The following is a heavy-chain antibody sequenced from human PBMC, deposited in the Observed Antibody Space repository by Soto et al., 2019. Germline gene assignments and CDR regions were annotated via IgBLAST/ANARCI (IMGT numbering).Heavy chain of an antibody. CDR3: ARGGYDSSGFYYWFDP. J-gene: IGHJ5*02. CDR2: IYDSGST. CDR1: GGSMNSYH. Sequence: SETLSLTCTVSGGSMNSYHWSWIRQPPGKGLEWIGYIYDSGSTNYNPLFRGRVTISVDTSKNQFSLKLTSVTAADTAVYYCARGGYDSSGFYYWFDPWGQGTLVTVSS. V-gene: IGHV4-59*01. D-gene: IGHD3-22*01.